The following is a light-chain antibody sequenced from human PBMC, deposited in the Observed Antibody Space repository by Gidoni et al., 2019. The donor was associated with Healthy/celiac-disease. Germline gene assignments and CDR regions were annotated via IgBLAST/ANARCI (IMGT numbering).Light chain of an antibody. CDR3: QQYDNLPLT. CDR1: QDISNY. V-gene: IGKV1-33*01. CDR2: DAS. Sequence: DIQMTQSPSSLSASVGDRVTITCQASQDISNYLHWHQQKPGKAPKLLIYDASNLETGVPSRFSGSGSGTDFTFTISSLQPEDIATYYCQQYDNLPLTFXGXTKVEIK. J-gene: IGKJ4*01.